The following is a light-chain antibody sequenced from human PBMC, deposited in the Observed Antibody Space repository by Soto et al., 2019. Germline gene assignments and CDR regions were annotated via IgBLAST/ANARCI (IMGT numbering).Light chain of an antibody. CDR3: QQYNNWPPT. CDR2: GAS. CDR1: QSVSSN. Sequence: EIVMTQSPATLSVSPGERATLSCRASQSVSSNLAWYQQKPGQAPRLLIYGASTRATGIPARFSGSGSGTEFNLTISSLQSEDVAVYYCQQYNNWPPTFGQGTKVEIK. V-gene: IGKV3-15*01. J-gene: IGKJ1*01.